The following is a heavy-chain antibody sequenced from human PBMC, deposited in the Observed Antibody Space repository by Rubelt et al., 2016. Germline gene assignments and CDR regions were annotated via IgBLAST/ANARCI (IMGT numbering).Heavy chain of an antibody. V-gene: IGHV1-2*02. D-gene: IGHD3-10*01. CDR2: INPNNGDT. CDR3: ARGSGPGDGSAFDI. CDR1: GYTLTGYF. Sequence: QVQLVQSGAEVKKPGASVRVSCEASGYTLTGYFIHWVRQAPGQGLEWMGWINPNNGDTSYVQKFKGSVTMTRNTSINTAYMEVYRLTSDEPGVFYCARGSGPGDGSAFDIWGQGTLVTVSS. J-gene: IGHJ3*02.